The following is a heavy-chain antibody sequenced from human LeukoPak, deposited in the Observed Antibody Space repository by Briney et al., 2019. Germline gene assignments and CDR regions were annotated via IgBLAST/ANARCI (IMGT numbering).Heavy chain of an antibody. D-gene: IGHD6-19*01. J-gene: IGHJ6*02. CDR3: AREGPYSSGWYSPYYYYYGMDV. Sequence: PGGSLRLSCAASGFTFSSYAMPCVRHAPGKGLEWVAVISYDGSNKYYADSVKGRFTISRDNSKNTLYLQMNSLRAEDTAVYYCAREGPYSSGWYSPYYYYYGMDVWGQGTTVTVSS. V-gene: IGHV3-30-3*01. CDR2: ISYDGSNK. CDR1: GFTFSSYA.